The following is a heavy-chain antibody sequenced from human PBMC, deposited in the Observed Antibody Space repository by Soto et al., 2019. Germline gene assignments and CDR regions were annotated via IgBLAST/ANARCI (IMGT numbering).Heavy chain of an antibody. CDR2: ISGSGGST. D-gene: IGHD6-13*01. V-gene: IGHV3-23*01. CDR3: AKAVGYSSSWYKIGAFDI. Sequence: GGSLKLGCAASGVTFSSYAMIWVRQAPGKGLEWVSAISGSGGSTYYADSVKGRFTISRDNSKNTLYLQMNSLRAEDTAVYYCAKAVGYSSSWYKIGAFDIWGQGTMVTVSS. CDR1: GVTFSSYA. J-gene: IGHJ3*02.